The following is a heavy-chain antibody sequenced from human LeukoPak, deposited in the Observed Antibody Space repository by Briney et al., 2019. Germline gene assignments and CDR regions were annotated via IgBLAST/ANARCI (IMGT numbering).Heavy chain of an antibody. J-gene: IGHJ4*02. CDR2: IYHSGST. Sequence: SQTLSLTCTVSGGSISSGGYYWSWIRQPPGKGLEWIGYIYHSGSTYYNPSLKSRVTISVDRSKNQFSLKLSSVTAADTAVYYCARSSMSIAASLWGQGTLGTVSS. CDR3: ARSSMSIAASL. D-gene: IGHD6-6*01. V-gene: IGHV4-30-2*01. CDR1: GGSISSGGYY.